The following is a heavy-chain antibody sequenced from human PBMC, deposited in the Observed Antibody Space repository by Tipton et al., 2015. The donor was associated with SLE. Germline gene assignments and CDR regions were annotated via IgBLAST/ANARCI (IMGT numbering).Heavy chain of an antibody. J-gene: IGHJ2*01. D-gene: IGHD2-8*01. V-gene: IGHV4-61*10. CDR1: GGSIRSGNHY. Sequence: TLSLTCTVSGGSIRSGNHYWSWIRQPAGKGLEWIGYIHYNGNTNYNPSLESRVTISVDTSKNQFSLNLTSVTTRDTAMYYCARDLYYFDLWGRGTLVTVSS. CDR2: IHYNGNT. CDR3: ARDLYYFDL.